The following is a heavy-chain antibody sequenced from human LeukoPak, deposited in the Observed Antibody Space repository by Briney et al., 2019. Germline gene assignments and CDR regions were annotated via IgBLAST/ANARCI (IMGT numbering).Heavy chain of an antibody. CDR2: IIPIFGTE. Sequence: SVELSCKAAGGTFISYAISGVRQAPGQGEEGMGGIIPIFGTENYAQNFQGRVTITADESTSTAYMELSSLRSEDTAVYYCARIPQDSSGYYWPPPDYWGQGTLVTVSS. D-gene: IGHD3-22*01. CDR3: ARIPQDSSGYYWPPPDY. CDR1: GGTFISYA. V-gene: IGHV1-69*01. J-gene: IGHJ4*02.